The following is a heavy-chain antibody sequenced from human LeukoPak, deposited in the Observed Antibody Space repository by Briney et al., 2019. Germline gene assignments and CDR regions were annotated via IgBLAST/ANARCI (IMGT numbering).Heavy chain of an antibody. V-gene: IGHV4-39*01. CDR3: ARHPVTDYVWGSYLDYYFDY. CDR1: GGSISSSSYY. CDR2: IYYSGIT. D-gene: IGHD3-16*02. J-gene: IGHJ4*02. Sequence: SETLSLTCTVSGGSISSSSYYWGWIRQPPGKGLEWFGSIYYSGITYYNPSLTSRVTISVDTSKNQFSLKLSSVTAADTAVYYCARHPVTDYVWGSYLDYYFDYWGQGTLVTVS.